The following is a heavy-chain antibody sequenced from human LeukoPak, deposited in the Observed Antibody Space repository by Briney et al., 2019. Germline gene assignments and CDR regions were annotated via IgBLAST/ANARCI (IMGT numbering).Heavy chain of an antibody. CDR1: GGSISSGGYY. Sequence: TLSLTCTVSGGSISSGGYYCSWIRQHPGKGLEWIGYIYYSGSTYYNPSLKSRVTISVDTSKNQFSLKLSSVTGADTAVYYCARVEAGVGPNYWGQGALVTVSS. D-gene: IGHD6-25*01. J-gene: IGHJ4*02. V-gene: IGHV4-31*03. CDR2: IYYSGST. CDR3: ARVEAGVGPNY.